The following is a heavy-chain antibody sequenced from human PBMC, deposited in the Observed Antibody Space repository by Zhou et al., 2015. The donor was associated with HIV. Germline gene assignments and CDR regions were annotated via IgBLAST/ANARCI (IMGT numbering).Heavy chain of an antibody. Sequence: QVQVVQSGDEVRKPGASVKVSCKTSGYSFIGYGISWVRQAPGQGPEWIAYISAYDGRRSYAQKVQGRLTMTTDASTTTAYMELSGLTSDDAAVYYCARGQTYYYDKRGHYKNWYFDLWGRGTLVTVSS. CDR2: ISAYDGRR. V-gene: IGHV1-18*01. CDR3: ARGQTYYYDKRGHYKNWYFDL. D-gene: IGHD3-22*01. CDR1: GYSFIGYG. J-gene: IGHJ2*01.